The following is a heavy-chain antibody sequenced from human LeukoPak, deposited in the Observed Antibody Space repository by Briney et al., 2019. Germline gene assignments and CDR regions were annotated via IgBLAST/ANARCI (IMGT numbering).Heavy chain of an antibody. CDR2: ISSSSSTI. CDR3: AREAWGCDY. J-gene: IGHJ4*02. D-gene: IGHD7-27*01. Sequence: GGSPRLSSAASGFTLSSYSMNSVSEAPGRGLWWVSYISSSSSTIYYADSVKGRFTISRDNAKNPLYLQMNSLGAEDTAVYYGAREAWGCDYWGQGTLVTVSS. V-gene: IGHV3-48*01. CDR1: GFTLSSYS.